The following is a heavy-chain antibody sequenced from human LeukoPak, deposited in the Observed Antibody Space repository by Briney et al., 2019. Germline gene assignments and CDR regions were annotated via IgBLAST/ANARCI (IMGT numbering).Heavy chain of an antibody. CDR1: GYTFTGYY. CDR3: AREDFYDSSGYYKNKEYFQH. V-gene: IGHV1-2*02. Sequence: ASVKVSCKASGYTFTGYYMHWVRQAPGQGLEWMGWINPNNGGTNCAQKFQGRVTMTRDTSISTAYMELSWLRSDDTAVYYCAREDFYDSSGYYKNKEYFQHWGQGTLVTVSS. J-gene: IGHJ1*01. CDR2: INPNNGGT. D-gene: IGHD3-22*01.